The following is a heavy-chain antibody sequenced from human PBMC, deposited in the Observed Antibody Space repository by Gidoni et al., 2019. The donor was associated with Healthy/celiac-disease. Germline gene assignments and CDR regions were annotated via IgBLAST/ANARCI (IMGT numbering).Heavy chain of an antibody. J-gene: IGHJ4*02. CDR3: ARDGASHTY. CDR2: IYTSGST. V-gene: IGHV4-61*02. Sequence: QVQLQESGPGLVKPSQTLSLTCTVSGGTISSGSYYWSWLRPPAGKGLEWIGRIYTSGSTNYNPSLKSRVTISVDTSKNQFSLKLSSVTAADTAVYYCARDGASHTYWGQGTLVTVSS. CDR1: GGTISSGSYY. D-gene: IGHD3-16*01.